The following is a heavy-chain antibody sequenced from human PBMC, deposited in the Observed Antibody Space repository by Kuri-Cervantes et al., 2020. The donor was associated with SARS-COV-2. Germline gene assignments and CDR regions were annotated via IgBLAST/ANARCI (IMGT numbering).Heavy chain of an antibody. CDR2: INHSGST. CDR3: ARRLWSGYSFRYYHYMDV. V-gene: IGHV4-34*01. Sequence: SQTLSLTCAVYGGSFSGYYWTWIRQPPGKGLEWIGEINHSGSTNYNPSLKSRVTISVDTSKNRISLKLSSVTAADTAVYYCARRLWSGYSFRYYHYMDVWGKGTTVTVSS. CDR1: GGSFSGYY. D-gene: IGHD3-3*01. J-gene: IGHJ6*03.